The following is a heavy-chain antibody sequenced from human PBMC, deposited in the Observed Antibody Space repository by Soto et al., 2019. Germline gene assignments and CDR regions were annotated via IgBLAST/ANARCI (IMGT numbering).Heavy chain of an antibody. CDR1: GGSISGYY. Sequence: SETLSVTCTVAGGSISGYYWSWIRQPPGKGLEWIGEINHSGVTNYKPSLKRRVTISVDTSKNQFSLQLKSVTAADTALYYCARFSGSYYYAMDVWGQGSTIT. J-gene: IGHJ6*02. CDR2: INHSGVT. V-gene: IGHV4-34*01. CDR3: ARFSGSYYYAMDV. D-gene: IGHD6-19*01.